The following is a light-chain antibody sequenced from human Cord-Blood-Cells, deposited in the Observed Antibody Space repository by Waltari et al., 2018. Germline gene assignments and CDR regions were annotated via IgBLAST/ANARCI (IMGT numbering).Light chain of an antibody. CDR3: DSRDTNDKHHV. Sequence: SSDLTQDPAVSVPLGQTVTLTGYGDRLRTYSATRYQQKPGQAHVVVMYGKDNRPSGIPDRFSGSSSGNTGSLTITGAQAEDEAVYYCDSRDTNDKHHVFGTGTKVTV. CDR2: GKD. V-gene: IGLV3-19*01. CDR1: RLRTYS. J-gene: IGLJ1*01.